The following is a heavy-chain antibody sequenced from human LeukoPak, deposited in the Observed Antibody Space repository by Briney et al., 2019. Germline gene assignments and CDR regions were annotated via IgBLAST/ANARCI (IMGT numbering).Heavy chain of an antibody. D-gene: IGHD3-22*01. CDR3: ARGFDYYDSSGYLSNWYFDL. CDR2: ISRSGST. CDR1: GYSIIIAFY. J-gene: IGHJ2*01. V-gene: IGHV4-38-2*02. Sequence: SETLSLTCTVSGYSIIIAFYWGWIRQPPGKGLEWIGSISRSGSTYYDPSLKSRVTISVDTSKNQFSLKLSSVTAADTAVYYCARGFDYYDSSGYLSNWYFDLWGRGTLVTVSS.